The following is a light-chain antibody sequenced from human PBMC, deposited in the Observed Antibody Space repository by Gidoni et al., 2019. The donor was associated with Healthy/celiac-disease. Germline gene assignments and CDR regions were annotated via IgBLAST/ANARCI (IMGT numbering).Light chain of an antibody. J-gene: IGKJ4*01. Sequence: DIVLTQSPDSLAVSLGESATINCKSSQSVLYSSNNKNYLAWYQQKPGQPPKLLIYWASTRESGVPDRFSGSGSGRDLTLTISSLQAEDVAVYYCQQYYSTPLTFGGGTKVEIK. CDR2: WAS. CDR1: QSVLYSSNNKNY. V-gene: IGKV4-1*01. CDR3: QQYYSTPLT.